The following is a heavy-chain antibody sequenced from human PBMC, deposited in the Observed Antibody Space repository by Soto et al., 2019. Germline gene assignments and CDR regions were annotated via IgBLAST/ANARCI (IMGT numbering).Heavy chain of an antibody. Sequence: PSETLSLTCAVYGGSFSGYYWSWIRPPPGKGLEWIGEINHSGSTNYNPSLKSRVTISVDTSKNQFSLKLSSVTAADTAVYYCARGRWLRSSFDYWGQGTLVTVSS. CDR2: INHSGST. V-gene: IGHV4-34*01. CDR1: GGSFSGYY. CDR3: ARGRWLRSSFDY. J-gene: IGHJ4*02. D-gene: IGHD5-12*01.